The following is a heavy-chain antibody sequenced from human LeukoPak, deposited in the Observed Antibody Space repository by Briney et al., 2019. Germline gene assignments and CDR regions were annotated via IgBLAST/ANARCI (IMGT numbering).Heavy chain of an antibody. J-gene: IGHJ1*01. CDR2: IKSDGSST. Sequence: GGSLRLSCAGSGFTFSSYWMHWVRQAPGKGLVWVSRIKSDGSSTSYTDSVKGRFTIARDNAKNTLYLQMNSLRPEDTAVYYCARNDYLEDWGQGTLVTVPS. CDR3: ARNDYLED. CDR1: GFTFSSYW. V-gene: IGHV3-74*01.